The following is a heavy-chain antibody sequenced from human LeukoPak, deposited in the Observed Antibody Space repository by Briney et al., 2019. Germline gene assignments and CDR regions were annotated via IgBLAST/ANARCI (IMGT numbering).Heavy chain of an antibody. CDR2: IRNTGGGT. V-gene: IGHV3-23*01. Sequence: GGSLRLSCAASGSTFSSYAMNWVRQAPGKGLEWVSSIRNTGGGTYYADSVKGRFTISRDNSKNTLYLQMNSLRAEDTAMYYCARDSQWLVLRYAFDIWGRGTMVTVSS. J-gene: IGHJ3*02. CDR1: GSTFSSYA. CDR3: ARDSQWLVLRYAFDI. D-gene: IGHD6-19*01.